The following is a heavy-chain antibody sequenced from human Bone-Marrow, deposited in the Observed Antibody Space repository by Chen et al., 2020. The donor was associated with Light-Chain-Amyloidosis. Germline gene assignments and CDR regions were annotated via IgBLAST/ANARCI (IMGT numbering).Heavy chain of an antibody. CDR1: GGSLSGYY. Sequence: QVQLQQWGAGLFKPPATLSLTCGVNGGSLSGYYWSWIRQPPGKGLEWIGEISQSGSTYYNPTLRSRVTISLDTSKNQFSLKLSSVTAADTAVYYCARQSYGSDSYFSLDNTYYMDVWGRGTTVTVSS. D-gene: IGHD3-10*01. J-gene: IGHJ6*03. V-gene: IGHV4-34*01. CDR3: ARQSYGSDSYFSLDNTYYMDV. CDR2: ISQSGST.